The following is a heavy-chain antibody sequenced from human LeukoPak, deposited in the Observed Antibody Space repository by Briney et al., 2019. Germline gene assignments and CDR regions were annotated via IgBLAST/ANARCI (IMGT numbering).Heavy chain of an antibody. CDR1: GFTFGDYA. CDR2: ITASGTAM. Sequence: GGSLRLSCTASGFTFGDYAMSWFRQAPGKGLEWVSHITASGTAMFYADSVKGRFTISRDNAKNSLYLQMNSLRDEDTAVYYCASSGSYRFDYWGQGTLVTVSS. D-gene: IGHD1-26*01. V-gene: IGHV3-48*02. J-gene: IGHJ4*02. CDR3: ASSGSYRFDY.